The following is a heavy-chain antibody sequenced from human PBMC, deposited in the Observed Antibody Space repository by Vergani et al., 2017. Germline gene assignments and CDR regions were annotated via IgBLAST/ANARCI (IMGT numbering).Heavy chain of an antibody. V-gene: IGHV4-34*01. CDR1: GGSFSGYY. J-gene: IGHJ5*02. CDR3: ARGDTALISYCSGGSCYSWFDP. D-gene: IGHD2-15*01. Sequence: QVQLQQWGAGLLKPSETLSLTCAVYGGSFSGYYWSWFRQPPGKGLEWNGEINHSGSTNYNQSLKSRVTISVDTSKNQFSLNLSSVTAADTAVYYCARGDTALISYCSGGSCYSWFDPWGQGTLVTVSS. CDR2: INHSGST.